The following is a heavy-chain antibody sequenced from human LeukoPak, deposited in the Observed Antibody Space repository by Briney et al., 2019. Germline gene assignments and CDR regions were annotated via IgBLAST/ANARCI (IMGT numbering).Heavy chain of an antibody. D-gene: IGHD3-22*01. CDR3: AKDPTYYYDSRGYYDAFDI. V-gene: IGHV3-30*18. CDR2: ISYDGRKK. CDR1: GFTFSSYG. Sequence: PGRSLRLSCAASGFTFSSYGMHWVRQAPGKGLEWLAVISYDGRKKYYVDSVKGRFTISRDNSKNTLYLQMNSLRPEDTAVYYCAKDPTYYYDSRGYYDAFDIWGQGTMVTVSS. J-gene: IGHJ3*02.